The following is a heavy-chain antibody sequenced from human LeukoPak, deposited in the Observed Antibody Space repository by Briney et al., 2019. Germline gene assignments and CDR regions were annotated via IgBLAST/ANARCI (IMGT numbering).Heavy chain of an antibody. CDR1: GFTFGPYT. CDR2: ISGSGVST. Sequence: GGSLRLSCAASGFTFGPYTMNWVRQAPGKGLEWVSGISGSGVSTYYADSVKGRFTISRDNSKSTLYLQMNSLRVEDTAIYYCAKQVGTGTPSFSGMDVWGQGTTVTVSS. CDR3: AKQVGTGTPSFSGMDV. D-gene: IGHD1-1*01. J-gene: IGHJ6*02. V-gene: IGHV3-23*01.